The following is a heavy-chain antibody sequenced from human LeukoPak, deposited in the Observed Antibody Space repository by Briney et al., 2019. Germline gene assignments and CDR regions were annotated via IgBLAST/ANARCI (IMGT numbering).Heavy chain of an antibody. J-gene: IGHJ5*02. D-gene: IGHD6-13*01. CDR3: ASRYSRSWYVGFFDP. CDR2: IYYSGST. Sequence: SETLSLTCTVSGASIRNYYWSWIRQSPGKGLEWIGYIYYSGSTNYNPSLESRVAMSVDTSKTQFSLRLSSVTAADTAISSCASRYSRSWYVGFFDPWGQGTLVTVSS. V-gene: IGHV4-59*08. CDR1: GASIRNYY.